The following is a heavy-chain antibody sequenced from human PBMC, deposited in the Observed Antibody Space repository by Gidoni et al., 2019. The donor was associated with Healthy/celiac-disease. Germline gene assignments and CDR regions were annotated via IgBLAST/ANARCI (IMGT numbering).Heavy chain of an antibody. CDR2: ISRSSSYI. CDR3: ARGRTYYYDSSGYYYFDY. J-gene: IGHJ4*02. CDR1: GFTFSSYS. V-gene: IGHV3-21*01. Sequence: EVQLVESGGGLVKPGGSLRLSCAASGFTFSSYSMNWVRQAPGKGLEWVSSISRSSSYIYYADSVKGRCTISRDNAKNSLYLQMNSLRAEDTAVYYCARGRTYYYDSSGYYYFDYWGQGTLVTVSS. D-gene: IGHD3-22*01.